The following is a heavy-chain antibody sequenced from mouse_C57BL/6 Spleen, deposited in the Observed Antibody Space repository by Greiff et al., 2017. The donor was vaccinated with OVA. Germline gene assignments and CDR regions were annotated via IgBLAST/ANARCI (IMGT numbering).Heavy chain of an antibody. CDR3: ARNYDYGGYFDY. V-gene: IGHV1-42*01. J-gene: IGHJ2*01. D-gene: IGHD2-4*01. Sequence: VQLQQSGPELVKPGASVKISCKASGYSFTGYYMNWVKQSPEKSLEWIGEINPSTGGTTYNQKFKAKATLTVDKSSSTAYMQLKSLTSEDSAVYYCARNYDYGGYFDYWGQGTTLTVSS. CDR2: INPSTGGT. CDR1: GYSFTGYY.